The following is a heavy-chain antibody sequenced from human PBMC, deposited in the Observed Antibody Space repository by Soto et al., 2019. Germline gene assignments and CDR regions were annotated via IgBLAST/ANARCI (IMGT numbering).Heavy chain of an antibody. V-gene: IGHV4-61*01. D-gene: IGHD3-3*01. Sequence: QVQLQESGPGLVKPSETLSLTCTVSGGSVSSGSYYWSWIRQPPGKGPEWIGYIYYSGSTNYNPSLKSRVTLSVDTSKNLFSLKLSSVAAADTAVYYCARGLGYDFWSGYSNYFDYWGQGTLVTVSS. CDR1: GGSVSSGSYY. J-gene: IGHJ4*02. CDR3: ARGLGYDFWSGYSNYFDY. CDR2: IYYSGST.